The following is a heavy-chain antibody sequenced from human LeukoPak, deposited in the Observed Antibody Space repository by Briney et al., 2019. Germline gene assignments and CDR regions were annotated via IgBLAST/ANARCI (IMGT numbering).Heavy chain of an antibody. V-gene: IGHV3-23*01. J-gene: IGHJ4*02. CDR2: ISGSGGST. D-gene: IGHD1-1*01. CDR3: AKDPGHTYNQFEY. Sequence: GGSLRLSCAASTFTFSNYAMSWVRQAPGKGLEWVSVISGSGGSTYYADFVKGRFTISRDNSRNTLFLQMSSLRVEDTAVYYCAKDPGHTYNQFEYWGQGTLVTVSS. CDR1: TFTFSNYA.